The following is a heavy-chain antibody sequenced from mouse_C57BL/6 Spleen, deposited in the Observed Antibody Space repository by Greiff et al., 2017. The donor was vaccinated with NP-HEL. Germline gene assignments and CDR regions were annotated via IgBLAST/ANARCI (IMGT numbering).Heavy chain of an antibody. CDR1: GYTFTSYW. J-gene: IGHJ2*01. V-gene: IGHV1-69*01. Sequence: QVQLQQPGAELVMPGASVKLSCKASGYTFTSYWMHWVKQRPGQGLEWIGEIDPSDGYTNYNQKFKGKATLTADKSSSTAYMQLSSLTSENSAVYYCTTGLRRVDYWGQGTTLTVSS. CDR2: IDPSDGYT. CDR3: TTGLRRVDY. D-gene: IGHD3-1*01.